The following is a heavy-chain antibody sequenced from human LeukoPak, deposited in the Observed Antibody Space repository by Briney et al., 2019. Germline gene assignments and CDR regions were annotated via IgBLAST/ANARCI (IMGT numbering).Heavy chain of an antibody. V-gene: IGHV1-2*02. Sequence: ASVKVSCKASGYTFTGYYMHWVRQAPGQGLEWMGWINPNSGGTSYAQKFQGRVTMTRDTSISIAYMELSRLRSDDTAVYYCARQGRSGGGSSNRFDYWGQGTLVTVSS. D-gene: IGHD2-2*01. CDR3: ARQGRSGGGSSNRFDY. CDR2: INPNSGGT. J-gene: IGHJ4*02. CDR1: GYTFTGYY.